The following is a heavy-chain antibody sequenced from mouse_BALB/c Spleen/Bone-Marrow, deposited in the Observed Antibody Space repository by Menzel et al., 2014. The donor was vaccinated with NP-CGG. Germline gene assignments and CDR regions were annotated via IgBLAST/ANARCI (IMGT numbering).Heavy chain of an antibody. CDR2: ISNGGGST. Sequence: EVQVVESGGGLVQPGGSLKLSCAPSGFTFSDYYMYWVRQTPEKRLEWVAYISNGGGSTYYPDTVKGRFTISRDNAKNTLYLQMSRLKSEDTAMYYCARQGIYYGYDPFAYWGQGTLVTVS. D-gene: IGHD2-2*01. J-gene: IGHJ3*01. CDR1: GFTFSDYY. CDR3: ARQGIYYGYDPFAY. V-gene: IGHV5-12*01.